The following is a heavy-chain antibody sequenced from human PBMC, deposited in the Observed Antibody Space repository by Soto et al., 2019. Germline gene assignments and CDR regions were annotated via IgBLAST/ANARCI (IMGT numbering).Heavy chain of an antibody. CDR2: INTDGSRT. V-gene: IGHV3-74*01. J-gene: IGHJ5*02. CDR1: GFTFGNYW. D-gene: IGHD3-10*01. CDR3: ARMKSGSYDWFDP. Sequence: GGSLRLSCAASGFTFGNYWMHWVRQAPGKGLMWVSRINTDGSRTTYADSVKGRYAISRDNAKNTMYLQMNSLRAEDTAVYYCARMKSGSYDWFDPWGQGTLVTVSS.